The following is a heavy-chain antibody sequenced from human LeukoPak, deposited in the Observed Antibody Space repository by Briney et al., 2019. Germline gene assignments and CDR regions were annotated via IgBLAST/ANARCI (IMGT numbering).Heavy chain of an antibody. CDR3: ARAGYYDSVWGSYRELDWFDP. D-gene: IGHD3-16*02. V-gene: IGHV4-34*01. Sequence: SETLSLTCAVNGGSFSGYYWSWIRQPPGKGLEWIGEINLRGSTNYYPSLKSRVTISIDTSKKQFSLKLSSVTAEDTAVYYCARAGYYDSVWGSYRELDWFDPWGQGTLVTVSS. CDR2: INLRGST. CDR1: GGSFSGYY. J-gene: IGHJ5*02.